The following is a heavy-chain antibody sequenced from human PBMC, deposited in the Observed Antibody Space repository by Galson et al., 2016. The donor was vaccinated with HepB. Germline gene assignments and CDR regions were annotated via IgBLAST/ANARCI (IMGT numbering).Heavy chain of an antibody. CDR2: IYHTGDT. J-gene: IGHJ4*02. Sequence: ETLSLTCTVSGGSITSYTHYWGWIRQPPGKGLEWIGSIYHTGDTFYKTSLRSRVTISVDTSKNQFSLNLNSVTAADTAVYYCAGHRGNGYFHDYWGRGTLVIVSS. D-gene: IGHD5-18*01. V-gene: IGHV4-39*01. CDR3: AGHRGNGYFHDY. CDR1: GGSITSYTHY.